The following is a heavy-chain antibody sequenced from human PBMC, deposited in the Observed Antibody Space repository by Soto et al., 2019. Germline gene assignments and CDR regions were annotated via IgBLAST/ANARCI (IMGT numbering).Heavy chain of an antibody. CDR1: GYTFTSYD. D-gene: IGHD3-22*01. CDR3: AVFSYYYDSSGYYSNWFDP. J-gene: IGHJ5*02. Sequence: VASVKVSCKASGYTFTSYDINWVRQATGQGLEWMGWMNPNSGNTGYAQKFQGRVTMTRNTSISTAYMELSSLRSEDTAVYYCAVFSYYYDSSGYYSNWFDPWGQGTLVTVSS. V-gene: IGHV1-8*01. CDR2: MNPNSGNT.